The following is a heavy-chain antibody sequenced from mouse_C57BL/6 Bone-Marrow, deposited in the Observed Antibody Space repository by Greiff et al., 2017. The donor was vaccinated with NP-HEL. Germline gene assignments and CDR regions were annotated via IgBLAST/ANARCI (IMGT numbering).Heavy chain of an antibody. V-gene: IGHV3-6*01. D-gene: IGHD1-1*01. CDR1: GYSITSGYY. J-gene: IGHJ2*01. Sequence: DVQLQESGPGLVKPSQSLSLTCSVTGYSITSGYYWNWIRQFPGNKLEWMGYISYDGSNNYNPSLKNRISITRDTSKNQFFLKLNSVTTEDTATYYCARDAVVATGKDYFDYWGQGTTLTVSS. CDR3: ARDAVVATGKDYFDY. CDR2: ISYDGSN.